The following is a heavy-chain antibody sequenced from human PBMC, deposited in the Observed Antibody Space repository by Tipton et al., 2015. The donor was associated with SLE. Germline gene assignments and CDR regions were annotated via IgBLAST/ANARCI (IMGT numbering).Heavy chain of an antibody. V-gene: IGHV1-18*04. CDR3: ARDELTEGETSALDI. Sequence: QSGAEVKQPGASVRVSCTASTYTFTAYYLHWVRQAPGQGLEWLGWISAYNGNKRYAHNIQDRVTMTTDRSTSTAHMELRSLRSDDTAVYYCARDELTEGETSALDIWGQGATVTVSS. CDR2: ISAYNGNK. D-gene: IGHD2-21*02. J-gene: IGHJ3*02. CDR1: TYTFTAYY.